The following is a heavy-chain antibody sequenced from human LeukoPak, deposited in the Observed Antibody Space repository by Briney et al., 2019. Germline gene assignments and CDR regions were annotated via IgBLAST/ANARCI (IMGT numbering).Heavy chain of an antibody. CDR3: ARDYLDSYYDFWSDP. V-gene: IGHV4-4*07. CDR1: GGSISSYY. CDR2: IYTSGST. D-gene: IGHD3-3*01. J-gene: IGHJ5*02. Sequence: PSETLSLTCTVSGGSISSYYWSWIRQPAGKGLEWIGRIYTSGSTNYNPSLKSRVTMSVDTSKNQFSLKLSSVTAADTAVYYCARDYLDSYYDFWSDPWGQGTLATVSS.